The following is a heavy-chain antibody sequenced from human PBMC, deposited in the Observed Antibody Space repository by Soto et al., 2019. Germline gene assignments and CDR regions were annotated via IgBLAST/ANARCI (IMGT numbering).Heavy chain of an antibody. J-gene: IGHJ3*02. Sequence: SETLSLTCAVYGGSFSGYYWSWIRQPPGKGLEWIGEINHSGSTNYNPSLKSRVTISVDTSKNQFSLKLSSVTAADTAVYYCARFGGTVTTKMDAFDIWGQGTMVTVSS. CDR3: ARFGGTVTTKMDAFDI. D-gene: IGHD4-17*01. V-gene: IGHV4-34*01. CDR1: GGSFSGYY. CDR2: INHSGST.